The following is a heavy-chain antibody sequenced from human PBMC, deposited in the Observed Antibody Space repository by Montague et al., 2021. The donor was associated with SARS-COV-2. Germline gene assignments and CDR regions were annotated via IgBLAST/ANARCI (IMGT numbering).Heavy chain of an antibody. D-gene: IGHD1-26*01. CDR3: ARDSRIVGATGGMDV. CDR2: IKPDGGEN. CDR1: GFTFSSYW. J-gene: IGHJ6*02. V-gene: IGHV3-7*03. Sequence: SLRLSCAASGFTFSSYWMSWVRQTPGKGLEWVANIKPDGGENHYVDSVKGRFTISRDNAKNSLNLQLDSLRAEDTALYYCARDSRIVGATGGMDVWGQGTTVIVSS.